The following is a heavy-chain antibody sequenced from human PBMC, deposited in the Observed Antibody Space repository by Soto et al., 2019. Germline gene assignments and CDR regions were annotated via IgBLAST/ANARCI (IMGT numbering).Heavy chain of an antibody. D-gene: IGHD1-1*01. CDR3: AKELEQEANNWFDP. V-gene: IGHV3-30*18. Sequence: GGSLRLSCAASGFTFSSYGMHWVRQAPGKGLEWVAVISYDGSNKYYADSVKGRFTISRDNSKNTLYLQMNSLRAEDTAVYYCAKELEQEANNWFDPWGQGTLVTVSS. CDR1: GFTFSSYG. J-gene: IGHJ5*02. CDR2: ISYDGSNK.